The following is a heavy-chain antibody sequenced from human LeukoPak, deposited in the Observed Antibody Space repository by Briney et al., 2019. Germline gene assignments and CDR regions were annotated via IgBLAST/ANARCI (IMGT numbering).Heavy chain of an antibody. CDR1: GGSISSYY. J-gene: IGHJ4*02. D-gene: IGHD1-1*01. CDR3: ARGRSERSFDY. V-gene: IGHV4-59*01. CDR2: IYYSGST. Sequence: SETLSLTCTVSGGSISSYYWSWLRQPPGKGLEWIGYIYYSGSTNYNPSLKSRVTISVDTSKNQYSLKLSSVTAADTAIYYCARGRSERSFDYWGQGTLVTVSS.